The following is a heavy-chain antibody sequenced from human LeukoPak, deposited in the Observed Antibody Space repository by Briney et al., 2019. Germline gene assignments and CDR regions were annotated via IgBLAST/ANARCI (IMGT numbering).Heavy chain of an antibody. D-gene: IGHD3-3*01. CDR2: LRRKGYGGTT. V-gene: IGHV3-49*04. CDR3: TRDHDFWSGPFDV. Sequence: GGSLRLSCAASGFTVSSNYMSWVRQAPEKGLEWVGFLRRKGYGGTTEYAPSVKGRFIISRDDSKSTAYLQMNSLKTEDTAVYYCTRDHDFWSGPFDVWGKGTTVTVSS. CDR1: GFTVSSNY. J-gene: IGHJ6*04.